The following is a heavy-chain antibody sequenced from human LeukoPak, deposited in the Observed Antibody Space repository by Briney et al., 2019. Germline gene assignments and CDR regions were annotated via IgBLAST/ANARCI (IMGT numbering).Heavy chain of an antibody. V-gene: IGHV3-30*18. CDR3: AKLEQYYYDSSGYYSHPHDAFDI. CDR1: GFTFSSYG. Sequence: GRSLRLSCAASGFTFSSYGMHWVRQAPGKGLEWVAVISYDGSNEYYADSVKGRFTISRDNSKNTLYLQMNSLRAEDTAVYYCAKLEQYYYDSSGYYSHPHDAFDIWGQGTMVTVSS. J-gene: IGHJ3*02. D-gene: IGHD3-22*01. CDR2: ISYDGSNE.